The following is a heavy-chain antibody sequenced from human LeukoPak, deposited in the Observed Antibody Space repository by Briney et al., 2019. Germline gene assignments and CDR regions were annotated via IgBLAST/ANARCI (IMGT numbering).Heavy chain of an antibody. J-gene: IGHJ3*02. CDR1: GFTFSSYG. D-gene: IGHD3-22*01. V-gene: IGHV3-30*02. CDR2: IRYDGSNK. Sequence: GGSLRLSCAASGFTFSSYGMHWVRQAPGKGLEWVAFIRYDGSNKYYADSVKGRFTISRDNAKNSLYLQMNSLRAEDTAVYYCAPHPVGYYYDSSGENDAFDIWDQGTVVTVSS. CDR3: APHPVGYYYDSSGENDAFDI.